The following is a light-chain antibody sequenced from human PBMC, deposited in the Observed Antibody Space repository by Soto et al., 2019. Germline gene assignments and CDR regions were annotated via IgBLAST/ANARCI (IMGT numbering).Light chain of an antibody. CDR2: EVS. CDR1: SSDTVAYKY. Sequence: QSALTQPASVSGSPGQSITISCTGTSSDTVAYKYVSWYQQYPGKAPKVLIYEVSHRPSGVSNRFSGSLSGNTASLTISGLQAEYDADYYCSSYTSSNTPLYVFGNATKLTVL. J-gene: IGLJ1*01. V-gene: IGLV2-14*01. CDR3: SSYTSSNTPLYV.